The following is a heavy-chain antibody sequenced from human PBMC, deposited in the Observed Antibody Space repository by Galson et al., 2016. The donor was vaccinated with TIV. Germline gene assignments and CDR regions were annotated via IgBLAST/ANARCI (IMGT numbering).Heavy chain of an antibody. CDR2: IYSGGNT. V-gene: IGHV3-53*01. J-gene: IGHJ4*02. D-gene: IGHD3-22*01. CDR3: ARSYDSSGNRGRLDH. CDR1: GLTVSVNY. Sequence: SLRLSCAASGLTVSVNYMSWVRQAPGKGLEWVSIIYSGGNTYYADSVQGRFTISRDNSANTVYLQMNNLRAEDTAVYYCARSYDSSGNRGRLDHWGQGTLVSVSS.